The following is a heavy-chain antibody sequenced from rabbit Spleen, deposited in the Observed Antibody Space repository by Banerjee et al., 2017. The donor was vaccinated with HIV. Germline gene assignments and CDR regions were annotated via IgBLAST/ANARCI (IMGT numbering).Heavy chain of an antibody. Sequence: QSLEESGGDLVKPGASLTLTCTASGFSFSSSYWICWVRQAPGKGLEWIGCIYTGSGTTAYASWAKGRFAVSKTSSTTVTLQVTSLTAADTATYFCARDLDGGNTYQLVAFDLWGPGTLVTVS. CDR1: GFSFSSSYW. D-gene: IGHD8-1*01. CDR3: ARDLDGGNTYQLVAFDL. CDR2: IYTGSGTT. V-gene: IGHV1S40*01. J-gene: IGHJ4*01.